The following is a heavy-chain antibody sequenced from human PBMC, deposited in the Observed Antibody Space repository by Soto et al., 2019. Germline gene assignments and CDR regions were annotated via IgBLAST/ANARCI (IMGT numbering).Heavy chain of an antibody. Sequence: QVQLVESGGGVVQPGRSLRLSCAASGFSFSDYVMHWVRQAPGKGLDWVTVMWSHGRDLFYADSVKGRFTISRDNSKNTLYLQMNSLRAEDTAVYYCARDQGGQSGNFIFDTWGQGTLVTVSS. J-gene: IGHJ4*02. D-gene: IGHD3-16*01. V-gene: IGHV3-33*01. CDR1: GFSFSDYV. CDR2: MWSHGRDL. CDR3: ARDQGGQSGNFIFDT.